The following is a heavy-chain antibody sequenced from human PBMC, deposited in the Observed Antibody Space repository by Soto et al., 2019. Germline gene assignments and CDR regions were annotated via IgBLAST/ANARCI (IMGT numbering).Heavy chain of an antibody. Sequence: PSETLSLTCTVSGGSISSYYWSWIRQPPGKGLEWIGYIYYSGSTNYNPSLKSRVTISVDTSKNQFSLKLSSVTAADTAVYYCAGSRRGVGSGWPQGRSVVNYYYGMDVWGQGTTVTVSS. CDR3: AGSRRGVGSGWPQGRSVVNYYYGMDV. CDR2: IYYSGST. J-gene: IGHJ6*02. V-gene: IGHV4-59*01. D-gene: IGHD6-19*01. CDR1: GGSISSYY.